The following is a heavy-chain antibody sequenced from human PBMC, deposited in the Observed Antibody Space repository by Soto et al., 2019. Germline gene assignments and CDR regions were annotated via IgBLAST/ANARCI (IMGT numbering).Heavy chain of an antibody. Sequence: PGGSLRLSCAASGFTFSSYAMHWVRQAPGKGLEWVAVISYDGSNKYYADSMKGRFTISRDNSKNTLYLQMNSLRAEDTAVYYCARDREMNTVTTLFDYWGQGTLVTVSS. CDR2: ISYDGSNK. CDR1: GFTFSSYA. CDR3: ARDREMNTVTTLFDY. D-gene: IGHD4-4*01. V-gene: IGHV3-30-3*01. J-gene: IGHJ4*02.